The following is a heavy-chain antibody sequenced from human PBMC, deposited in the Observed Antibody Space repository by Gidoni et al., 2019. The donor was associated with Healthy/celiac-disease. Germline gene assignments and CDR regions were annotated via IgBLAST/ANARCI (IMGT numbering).Heavy chain of an antibody. J-gene: IGHJ4*02. V-gene: IGHV4-39*01. CDR2: IYYSGSP. CDR1: GGSIRSRSYY. CDR3: ATLDFWSGYYTSFDY. Sequence: QLQLQESGPGLVKPSETLSLTCTVSGGSIRSRSYYWGWIRQPPGKGLEWIGSIYYSGSPYYNPSLKSRVTISVDTSKNQFSLKLSSVTAADTAVYYCATLDFWSGYYTSFDYWGQGTLVTVSS. D-gene: IGHD3-3*01.